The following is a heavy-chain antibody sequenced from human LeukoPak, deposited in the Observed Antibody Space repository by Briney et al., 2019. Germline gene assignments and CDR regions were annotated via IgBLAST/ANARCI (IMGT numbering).Heavy chain of an antibody. J-gene: IGHJ4*02. CDR3: ARIRPNSSGFDY. V-gene: IGHV2-70D*14. CDR1: GFSLSTSGMR. Sequence: SGPALGNPTQTLALTCTVSGFSLSTSGMRVSWIRQPPGKALALLARIAWDDDKFYITSLKTRLTISKDTSKNQVVLTMTNMDPVDTATYYCARIRPNSSGFDYWGQGTLVTVSS. D-gene: IGHD6-19*01. CDR2: IAWDDDK.